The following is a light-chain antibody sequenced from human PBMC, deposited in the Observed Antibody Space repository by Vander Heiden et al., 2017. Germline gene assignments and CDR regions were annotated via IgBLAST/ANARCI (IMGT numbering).Light chain of an antibody. CDR3: QAGDSSTYVV. J-gene: IGLJ2*01. CDR2: QDS. V-gene: IGLV3-1*01. CDR1: KLGDKY. Sequence: SYALTQPPSVSVSPGPTASLTCSGDKLGDKYACWYQQKPGQAPVLVIYQDSKRPSGIPERFSGSNSGNTATLTISGTQAMDEADYYCQAGDSSTYVVFGGGTKLTVL.